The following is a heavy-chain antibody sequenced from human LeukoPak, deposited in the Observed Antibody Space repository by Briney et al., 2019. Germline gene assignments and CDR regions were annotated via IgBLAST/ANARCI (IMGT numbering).Heavy chain of an antibody. CDR1: GYTSSSYV. D-gene: IGHD3-16*02. J-gene: IGHJ3*02. V-gene: IGHV1-18*01. CDR3: ARRASLEI. CDR2: INAYNGNT. Sequence: ASVKVSCKASGYTSSSYVISWVRQAPGQGLEWMGWINAYNGNTKYVQKVQGRVTTTTDTSTSTAYMEVRSLRSDDTAVYYCARRASLEIWGQGTMVTVSS.